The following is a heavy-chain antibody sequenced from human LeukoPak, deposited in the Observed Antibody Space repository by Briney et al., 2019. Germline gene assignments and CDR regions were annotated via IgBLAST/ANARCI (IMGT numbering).Heavy chain of an antibody. CDR2: IKHDGSEQ. V-gene: IGHV3-7*01. Sequence: GGSLRLSCAASGFTVSSNYMSWIRQAPGKGLEWVANIKHDGSEQYYVDSVKGRFTISRDNGRNLLYLQMNSLRVEDTAVYYCARDKYGAYSDFWGQGTLVTVSS. J-gene: IGHJ4*02. CDR1: GFTVSSNY. CDR3: ARDKYGAYSDF. D-gene: IGHD4-17*01.